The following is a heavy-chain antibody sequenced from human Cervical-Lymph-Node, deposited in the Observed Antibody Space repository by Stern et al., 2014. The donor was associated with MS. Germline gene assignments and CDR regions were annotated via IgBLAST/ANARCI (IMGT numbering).Heavy chain of an antibody. CDR2: INPSGGST. CDR1: GYTFTSYY. Sequence: VQLVESGAEVKKHGASVKGSCKASGYTFTSYYMHWVRQAPGQGLEWMGIINPSGGSTSYAQKFQGRVTMTRDTSTSTVYMELSSLRSEDTAVYYCARDRVIAVAGTYNWFDPWGQGTLVTVSS. CDR3: ARDRVIAVAGTYNWFDP. J-gene: IGHJ5*02. V-gene: IGHV1-46*01. D-gene: IGHD6-19*01.